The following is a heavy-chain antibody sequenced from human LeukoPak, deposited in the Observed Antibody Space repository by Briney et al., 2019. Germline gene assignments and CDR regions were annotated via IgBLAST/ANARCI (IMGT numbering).Heavy chain of an antibody. Sequence: GGSLRLSCAASGFTFSDYYMSWIRQAPGKGLEWVSYISSSGSTIYYADSVKGRFTISRDNAKNSLYLQMNSLRAEVTAVYNGARTETWQPYPDIWGQGTLVTVSS. CDR3: ARTETWQPYPDI. CDR2: ISSSGSTI. CDR1: GFTFSDYY. J-gene: IGHJ4*02. V-gene: IGHV3-11*01. D-gene: IGHD6-13*01.